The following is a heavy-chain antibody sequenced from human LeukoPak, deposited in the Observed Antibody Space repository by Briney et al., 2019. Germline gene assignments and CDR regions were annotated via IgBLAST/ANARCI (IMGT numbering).Heavy chain of an antibody. J-gene: IGHJ4*02. Sequence: SSETLSLTCAVYGGSFSGYYWSWIRQPPGKGLEWIGEINHSGSTNYNPSLKSRVTISVDTSKNQFSLKLGSVTAADTAVYYCARYRGAQGDYWGQGTLVTVSS. CDR1: GGSFSGYY. CDR3: ARYRGAQGDY. V-gene: IGHV4-34*01. D-gene: IGHD3-10*01. CDR2: INHSGST.